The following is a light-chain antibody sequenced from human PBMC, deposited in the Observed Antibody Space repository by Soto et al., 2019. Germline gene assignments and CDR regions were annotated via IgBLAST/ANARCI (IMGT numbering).Light chain of an antibody. CDR2: GVT. Sequence: QSVLTQPASVSGSPGQSITVSCTGTSSDVGDYNYVSWYQQHPGKAPKLIIYGVTNRPSGVSNRFSGSKSGNTASLTISGLQAEDGADYYCSSYTSRMSYGFGGGTKVTVL. CDR3: SSYTSRMSYG. CDR1: SSDVGDYNY. J-gene: IGLJ1*01. V-gene: IGLV2-14*03.